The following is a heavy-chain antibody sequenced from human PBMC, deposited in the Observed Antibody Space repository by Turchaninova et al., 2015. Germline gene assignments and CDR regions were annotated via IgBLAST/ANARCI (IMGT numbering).Heavy chain of an antibody. J-gene: IGHJ6*02. D-gene: IGHD6-13*01. CDR3: AKCLTGYSSNWRYFFYGMDV. Sequence: EVQLVEAGGGLVQFGGSLRRSCAASGFSFSTYYMSGVRRAPGKGLEWGSHINSGGEITYYADSVQGRFTISRDNSNNTLYLQMNGLRAADTAVYYCAKCLTGYSSNWRYFFYGMDVWGQGTTVTVSS. CDR1: GFSFSTYY. V-gene: IGHV3-23*04. CDR2: INSGGEIT.